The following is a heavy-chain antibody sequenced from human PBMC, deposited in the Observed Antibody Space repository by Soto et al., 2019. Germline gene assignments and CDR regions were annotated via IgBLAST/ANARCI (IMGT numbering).Heavy chain of an antibody. V-gene: IGHV3-15*01. J-gene: IGHJ5*02. Sequence: EVQLVESGGGLVKPGGSLRLSCAASGFTFSNAWMSWVRQAPGKGLEWVGRIKSKTDGGTTDYDAPVKGIFTISRDDSKNTLYLQKNSMKTEDTAVYYCTKDNVVPADRGWFDPWGQGNMVTVSS. CDR2: IKSKTDGGTT. CDR3: TKDNVVPADRGWFDP. CDR1: GFTFSNAW. D-gene: IGHD2-2*01.